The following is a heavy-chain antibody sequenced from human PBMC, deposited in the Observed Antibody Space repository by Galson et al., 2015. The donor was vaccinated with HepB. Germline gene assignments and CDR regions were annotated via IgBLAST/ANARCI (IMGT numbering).Heavy chain of an antibody. Sequence: SVKVSCKASGDTSSTFTINWVRQAPGHGLEWTGRIIPVLGIADYAQQFQGRVTITADKSTSTAYMELSSLRSEDTAVYYCAREIITMIVSSAFDVWGQGTLVTVSS. D-gene: IGHD3-22*01. J-gene: IGHJ3*01. CDR2: IIPVLGIA. CDR3: AREIITMIVSSAFDV. V-gene: IGHV1-69*04. CDR1: GDTSSTFT.